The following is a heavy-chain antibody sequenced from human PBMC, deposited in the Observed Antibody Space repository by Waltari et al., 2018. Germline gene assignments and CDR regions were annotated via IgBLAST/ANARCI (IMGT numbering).Heavy chain of an antibody. CDR3: ARDDGIRTVDY. V-gene: IGHV3-7*01. J-gene: IGHJ4*02. D-gene: IGHD1-20*01. CDR2: IKPDGSEE. CDR1: GFTFSSYW. Sequence: EVQLVESGGGLVQPGGSLRLSCAASGFTFSSYWMSWVRQAPGKGVEWVTNIKPDGSEEYSVDSVKGRFTISRDNAKNSLYLQMNSLRAEDTAVYYCARDDGIRTVDYWGQGTLVTVSS.